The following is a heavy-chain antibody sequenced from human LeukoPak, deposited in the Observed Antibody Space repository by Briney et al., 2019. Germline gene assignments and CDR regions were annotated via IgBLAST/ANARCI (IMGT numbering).Heavy chain of an antibody. J-gene: IGHJ4*02. CDR1: GFTLSSYE. Sequence: PGGSMRLSSAAYGFTLSSYEMNWVSQAPGRGLEWVSYISSSGSTIYYADSVKGRFTISRDNAKNSLYLQISSLRAEDTAVYYCAGIPLRYFDWLFAFDYWGQGTLVTVSS. D-gene: IGHD3-9*01. V-gene: IGHV3-48*03. CDR3: AGIPLRYFDWLFAFDY. CDR2: ISSSGSTI.